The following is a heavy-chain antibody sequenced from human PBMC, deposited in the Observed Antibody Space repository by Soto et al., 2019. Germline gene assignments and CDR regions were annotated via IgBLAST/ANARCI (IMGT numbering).Heavy chain of an antibody. CDR1: GYTFTSYD. Sequence: ASVQVSCQASGYTFTSYDINWVRQATGQGLEWMGWMNPNSGNTGYAQKFQGRVTMTRNTSISTAYMELSSLRSEDTAVYYCAREAYDSSGYYRYWGQGTLVTVSS. J-gene: IGHJ4*02. D-gene: IGHD3-22*01. CDR2: MNPNSGNT. V-gene: IGHV1-8*01. CDR3: AREAYDSSGYYRY.